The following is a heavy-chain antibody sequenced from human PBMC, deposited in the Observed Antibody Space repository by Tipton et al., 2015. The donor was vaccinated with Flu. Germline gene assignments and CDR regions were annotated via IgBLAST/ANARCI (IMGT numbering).Heavy chain of an antibody. D-gene: IGHD3-16*01. CDR2: IYYTGYR. J-gene: IGHJ5*01. V-gene: IGHV4-39*07. CDR1: GGPITSSSDY. CDR3: AKVKFGWVES. Sequence: TLSLTCSVSGGPITSSSDYWGWIRQPPGRPLEWVGSIYYTGYRYDNPSLKSRLAMSIDTSQSQFSLRLSSMTAADTAVYYCAKVKFGWVESWAQGTLVTVSS.